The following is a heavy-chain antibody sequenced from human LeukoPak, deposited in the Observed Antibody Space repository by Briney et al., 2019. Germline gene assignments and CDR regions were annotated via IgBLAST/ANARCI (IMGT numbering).Heavy chain of an antibody. CDR2: VSGSGGST. D-gene: IGHD5-18*01. CDR3: AKSSRGHSYGEFGP. Sequence: PGGSLRLSCAASGFTFNNYAMSWVRQAPGKGLEWVSAVSGSGGSTYYTDSVKGRFTISRDNSKNTLYLQMNSLRVEDTAVYYCAKSSRGHSYGEFGPWGQGTLVTVSS. CDR1: GFTFNNYA. V-gene: IGHV3-23*01. J-gene: IGHJ5*02.